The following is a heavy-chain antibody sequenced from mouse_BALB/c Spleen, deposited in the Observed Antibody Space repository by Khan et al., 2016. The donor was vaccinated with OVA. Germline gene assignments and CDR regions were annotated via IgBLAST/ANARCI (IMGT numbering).Heavy chain of an antibody. CDR2: IWSGGSI. J-gene: IGHJ3*01. D-gene: IGHD2-4*01. Sequence: VQLQQSGPGLVPPSQSLSITCTVSGFSLTSYGVHWVRQPPGKGLEWLGVIWSGGSIDYNAALISRLSISKDNSKSQVFFKMNSLQANDTAIYYCARNDDYDEGLAYWGQGTLVTVSA. CDR3: ARNDDYDEGLAY. V-gene: IGHV2-2*02. CDR1: GFSLTSYG.